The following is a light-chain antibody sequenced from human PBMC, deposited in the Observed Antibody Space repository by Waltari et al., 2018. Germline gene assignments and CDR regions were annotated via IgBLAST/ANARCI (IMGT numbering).Light chain of an antibody. J-gene: IGKJ1*01. Sequence: DIQMTQSPSTLSASIGDRVTITCRASESLGSELAWYQQRPGKAPNMLIYDASTLQTGVPSRFSGSGSGTEFTLTINNLQPDDFVTYFCQQYSYYPWTFGQETKVEIK. CDR2: DAS. CDR1: ESLGSE. CDR3: QQYSYYPWT. V-gene: IGKV1-5*01.